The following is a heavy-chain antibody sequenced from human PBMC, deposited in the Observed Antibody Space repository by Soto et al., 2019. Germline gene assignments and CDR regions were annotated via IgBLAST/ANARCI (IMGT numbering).Heavy chain of an antibody. V-gene: IGHV5-51*01. Sequence: GESLKISCKGSGYSFTSYWIGWVRQMPGKGLEWMGIIYPGDSDTRYSPSFQGQVTISADKSISTAYLQWSSLKASDTAMYYCARIGVVVVPAAMKHYYYMDVWGKGTTVTSP. D-gene: IGHD2-2*01. J-gene: IGHJ6*03. CDR2: IYPGDSDT. CDR1: GYSFTSYW. CDR3: ARIGVVVVPAAMKHYYYMDV.